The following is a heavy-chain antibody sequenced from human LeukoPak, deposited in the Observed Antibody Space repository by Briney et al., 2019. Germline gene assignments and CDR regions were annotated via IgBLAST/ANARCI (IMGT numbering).Heavy chain of an antibody. D-gene: IGHD6-19*01. CDR3: SRGSGWLSVY. V-gene: IGHV3-49*03. CDR1: GFTFGDYL. CDR2: ISGGTT. J-gene: IGHJ4*02. Sequence: GGPLRLSCTASGFTFGDYLTSWFRQAPGKGLEWIGFISGGTTEYAASVKGRFTISRDDSTSIAYLQMNSLTTEDTAVYYCSRGSGWLSVYWGQGTLVTVSS.